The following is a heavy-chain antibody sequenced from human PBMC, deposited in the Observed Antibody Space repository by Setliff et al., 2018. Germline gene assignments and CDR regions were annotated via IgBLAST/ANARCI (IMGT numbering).Heavy chain of an antibody. Sequence: GGSLRPSCAASGFTVTNYWINWVRQAPGKGLEWVANIKQDESEKHYVGSVKGRFTISRDNARNSVYLQMNSLRAEDAAVYYCATSDWYAAFDHWGQGTLVTVSS. V-gene: IGHV3-7*01. CDR1: GFTVTNYW. J-gene: IGHJ4*02. CDR3: ATSDWYAAFDH. CDR2: IKQDESEK. D-gene: IGHD6-19*01.